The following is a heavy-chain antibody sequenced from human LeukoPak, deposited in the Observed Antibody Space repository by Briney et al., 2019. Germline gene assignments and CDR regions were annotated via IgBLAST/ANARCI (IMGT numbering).Heavy chain of an antibody. Sequence: IPGGSLRLSCAVSGFTFSSYTMNWVRQAPGKGLEWVSSISSSSSYIYYADSVKGRFTVSRDNAKNSLYLQMNSLRAEDTAVYYCARVPENTPNYFDSRGALDYWGQGTLVTVSS. CDR1: GFTFSSYT. CDR3: ARVPENTPNYFDSRGALDY. D-gene: IGHD3-22*01. CDR2: ISSSSSYI. J-gene: IGHJ4*02. V-gene: IGHV3-21*01.